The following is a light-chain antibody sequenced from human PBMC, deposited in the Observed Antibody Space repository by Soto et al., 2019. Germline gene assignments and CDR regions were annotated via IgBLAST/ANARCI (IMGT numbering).Light chain of an antibody. Sequence: EIVLTQSPCTLSLSPGERATLSCRASQSVSSSFLAWYQQKPGQAPRLLIYGASSRATGIPDRFSGSGSGTDFTLTISDVQPEDFALYYCHQRQSWPRTFGRGTKVDIK. CDR1: QSVSSSF. CDR2: GAS. V-gene: IGKV3-20*01. CDR3: HQRQSWPRT. J-gene: IGKJ1*01.